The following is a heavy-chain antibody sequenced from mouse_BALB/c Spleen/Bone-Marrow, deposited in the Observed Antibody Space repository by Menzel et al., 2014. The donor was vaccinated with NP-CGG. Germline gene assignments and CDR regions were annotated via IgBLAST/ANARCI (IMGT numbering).Heavy chain of an antibody. CDR1: GFSLSSYG. CDR2: IWSGGST. D-gene: IGHD2-14*01. Sequence: QVQLQQSGPGLVQPSQNLSITCTVSGFSLSSYGVHWVRQSPGKGLEWLGAIWSGGSTDYNAAFMSRLSINKDNSKSQVFFKMNSLQADDTAIYYCARKGRRYDYYYAMDYWGQGTSITVSS. J-gene: IGHJ4*01. CDR3: ARKGRRYDYYYAMDY. V-gene: IGHV2-2*01.